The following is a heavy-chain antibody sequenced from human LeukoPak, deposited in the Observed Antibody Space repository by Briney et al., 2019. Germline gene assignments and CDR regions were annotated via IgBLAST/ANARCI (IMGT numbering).Heavy chain of an antibody. CDR1: GFAVSSNY. CDR3: ARESGSYGWFDP. V-gene: IGHV3-53*01. J-gene: IGHJ5*02. CDR2: IYSGGST. D-gene: IGHD1-26*01. Sequence: GGSLRLSRAASGFAVSSNYVSWDRQAPGKGLEWVSVIYSGGSTYYADSVKGRFTISRDNSKNTLYLQMNSLRAEDTAVYYCARESGSYGWFDPWGQGTLVTVSP.